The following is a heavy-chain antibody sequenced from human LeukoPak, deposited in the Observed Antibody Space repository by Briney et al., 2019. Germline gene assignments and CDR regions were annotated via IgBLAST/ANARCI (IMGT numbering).Heavy chain of an antibody. Sequence: SETLSLTCTVSGGSISSSSYYWGWIRQPPGKGLEWIGSIYYSGSTYYNPSLKSRVTISVDTSKNQFSLKLSSVTAADTAVYYCARHSIAAAGFFDYWGRGTLVTVSS. J-gene: IGHJ4*02. CDR1: GGSISSSSYY. D-gene: IGHD6-13*01. CDR2: IYYSGST. V-gene: IGHV4-39*01. CDR3: ARHSIAAAGFFDY.